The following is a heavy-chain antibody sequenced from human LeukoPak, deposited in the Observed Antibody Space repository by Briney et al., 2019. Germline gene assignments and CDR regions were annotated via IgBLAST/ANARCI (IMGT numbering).Heavy chain of an antibody. CDR3: ARGLPITYYYDSSGSPPFFDY. CDR1: GGSISSYY. D-gene: IGHD3-22*01. J-gene: IGHJ4*02. V-gene: IGHV4-59*12. Sequence: PSETLSLTCTVSGGSISSYYWSWIRQPPGKGLEWIGYIYYSGSTNYNPSLKSRVTISVDTSKNQFSLKLSSVTAADTAVYYCARGLPITYYYDSSGSPPFFDYWGQGTLVTVSS. CDR2: IYYSGST.